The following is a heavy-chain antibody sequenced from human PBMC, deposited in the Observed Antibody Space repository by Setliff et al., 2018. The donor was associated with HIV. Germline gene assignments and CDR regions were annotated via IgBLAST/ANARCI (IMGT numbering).Heavy chain of an antibody. CDR2: ISDDGTRT. V-gene: IGHV3-23*01. CDR1: AFIFHNHA. D-gene: IGHD4-4*01. Sequence: GGSLRLSCAASAFIFHNHAMSWVRQVPGQGLEWVSAISDDGTRTLYADFVKGRFTISRDNYRSTLYHQMNSLGVEDTAFYYCARRGLTGRLDAFDFWGPGTMVTVSS. J-gene: IGHJ3*01. CDR3: ARRGLTGRLDAFDF.